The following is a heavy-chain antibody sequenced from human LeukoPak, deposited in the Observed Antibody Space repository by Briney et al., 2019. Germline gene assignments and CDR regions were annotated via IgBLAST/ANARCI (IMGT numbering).Heavy chain of an antibody. CDR2: IIPIFGTA. CDR1: GYTFTSYG. V-gene: IGHV1-69*13. J-gene: IGHJ6*03. D-gene: IGHD4-11*01. Sequence: GASVKVSCKASGYTFTSYGISWVRQAPGQGLEWMGGIIPIFGTANYAQKFQGRVTITADESTSTAYMELSSLRSEDTAVYYCARTVTTGYYYYYMDVWGKGTTVTVSS. CDR3: ARTVTTGYYYYYMDV.